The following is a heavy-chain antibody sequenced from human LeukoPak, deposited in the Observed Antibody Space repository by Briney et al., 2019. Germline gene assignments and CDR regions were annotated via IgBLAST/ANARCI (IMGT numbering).Heavy chain of an antibody. D-gene: IGHD6-6*01. CDR3: AKQYSTSNSPPFDY. CDR2: SSGGST. V-gene: IGHV3-23*01. CDR1: GFTFSSYD. Sequence: GGSLRLSCAASGFTFSSYDMSWVRQAPGKGLEWVSGSSGGSTYYADSVKGRFTISRDNSKNTLYLQMNSLRAEDTAVYYCAKQYSTSNSPPFDYWGQGTLVTVSS. J-gene: IGHJ4*02.